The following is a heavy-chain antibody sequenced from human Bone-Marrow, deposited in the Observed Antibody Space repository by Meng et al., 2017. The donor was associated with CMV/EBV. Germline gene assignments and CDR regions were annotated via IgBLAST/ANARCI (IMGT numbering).Heavy chain of an antibody. CDR1: GFTFGDYA. V-gene: IGHV3-49*04. D-gene: IGHD4-23*01. CDR3: ARDPAYGGKEGVNWFDP. Sequence: GESLKISCTASGFTFGDYAMSWVRQAPGKGLEWVGFIRSKAYGGTTEYAASVKGRFTISRDDSKGIGYLQMNNLKTEDTGVYYCARDPAYGGKEGVNWFDPWGQGTLVTVSS. CDR2: IRSKAYGGTT. J-gene: IGHJ5*02.